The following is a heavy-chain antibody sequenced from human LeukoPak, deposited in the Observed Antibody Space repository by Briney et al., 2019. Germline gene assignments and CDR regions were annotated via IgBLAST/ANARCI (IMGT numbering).Heavy chain of an antibody. J-gene: IGHJ4*02. CDR1: GYTFIGYY. D-gene: IGHD6-19*01. CDR3: ARSRESSGWYGYFDY. CDR2: INSNSGDT. V-gene: IGHV1-2*02. Sequence: ASVKVSCKASGYTFIGYYLHWVRQAPGQGLEWMGWINSNSGDTKYAQRFQDRVAMTSDTTISTAYMELSSLRPDDTAVYYCARSRESSGWYGYFDYWGQGTLVTVPT.